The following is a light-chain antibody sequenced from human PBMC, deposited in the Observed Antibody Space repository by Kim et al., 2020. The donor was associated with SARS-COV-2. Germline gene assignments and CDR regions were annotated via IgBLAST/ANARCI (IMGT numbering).Light chain of an antibody. CDR1: QNVNNNY. V-gene: IGKV3-20*01. CDR2: NAF. CDR3: QQYGDSIYT. J-gene: IGKJ2*01. Sequence: ENVLTQSPGTLSLSPGERATLSCRASQNVNNNYLAWYQQKPGQAPRLLIYNAFSRATGIPDRFSGRGSGTDFTLIISRLEPEDFAMYYCQQYGDSIYTFGQGTKL.